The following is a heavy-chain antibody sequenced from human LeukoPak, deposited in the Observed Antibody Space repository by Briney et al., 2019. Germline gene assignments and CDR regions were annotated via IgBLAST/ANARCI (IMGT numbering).Heavy chain of an antibody. Sequence: GASVKVSCKASGYTFTGYYMHWVRQAPGQGLEWMGRINPSSGGTNYAQKFQGRITMTRDTSISTAYMEQSRLRSDDTAVYYCARAPGRDYDSSGYPLGYFDYCGQGTLVTVSS. D-gene: IGHD3-22*01. V-gene: IGHV1-2*06. CDR2: INPSSGGT. J-gene: IGHJ4*02. CDR3: ARAPGRDYDSSGYPLGYFDY. CDR1: GYTFTGYY.